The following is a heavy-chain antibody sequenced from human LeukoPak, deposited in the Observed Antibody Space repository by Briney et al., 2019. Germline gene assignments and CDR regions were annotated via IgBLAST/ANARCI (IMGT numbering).Heavy chain of an antibody. Sequence: ASETLSLTCTVSGGSISSYYWSWIRQPAGKGLEWIGRIYTSGSTNYNPSLKSRVTMSVDTSKNQFSLKLSSVTAADTAVYYCAREGWFGELPTHMDVWGKGTTVTISS. CDR1: GGSISSYY. CDR2: IYTSGST. V-gene: IGHV4-4*07. CDR3: AREGWFGELPTHMDV. J-gene: IGHJ6*03. D-gene: IGHD3-10*01.